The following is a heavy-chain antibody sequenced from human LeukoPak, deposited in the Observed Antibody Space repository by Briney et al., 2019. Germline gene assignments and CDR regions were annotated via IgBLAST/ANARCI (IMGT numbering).Heavy chain of an antibody. CDR1: GGYFSGNH. D-gene: IGHD1/OR15-1a*01. Sequence: PSETLSLTCAVYGGYFSGNHWSWIRQPPGRGLEWIGDVNYSGSTNYNPSLKSRVTISADTSKNQFSLKLSSVTAADTAVYYCARHPHWTNHAFDIWGQGTMVTVSS. CDR2: VNYSGST. V-gene: IGHV4-34*01. J-gene: IGHJ3*02. CDR3: ARHPHWTNHAFDI.